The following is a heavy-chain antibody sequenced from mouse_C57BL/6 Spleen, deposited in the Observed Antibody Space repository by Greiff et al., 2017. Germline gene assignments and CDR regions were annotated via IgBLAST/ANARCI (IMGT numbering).Heavy chain of an antibody. Sequence: QVQLQQPGAELVKPGASVKLSCKASGYTFTSYWLHWVKQRPGQGLEWIGMIHPNSGSTTYNEKFKSKATLTVDKSSSTAYMQLSSLTSEDSAVYNCAREGDVYPYCYAMDYWGQGTSVTVSS. V-gene: IGHV1-64*01. J-gene: IGHJ4*01. CDR3: AREGDVYPYCYAMDY. D-gene: IGHD2-3*01. CDR2: IHPNSGST. CDR1: GYTFTSYW.